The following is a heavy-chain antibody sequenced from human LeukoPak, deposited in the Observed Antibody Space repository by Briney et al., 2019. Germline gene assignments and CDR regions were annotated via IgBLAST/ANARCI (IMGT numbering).Heavy chain of an antibody. D-gene: IGHD3-10*01. J-gene: IGHJ4*02. CDR1: GYTFTGYY. CDR3: ARERGSNYGSLDY. Sequence: ASVKVSCKASGYTFTGYYMHWVRQAPGQGLEWMGWINPNSGGTNYAQKFQGRVTMTRDTSISTAYMELSRLRSDDTAVYYCARERGSNYGSLDYWGQGTLVTVSS. V-gene: IGHV1-2*02. CDR2: INPNSGGT.